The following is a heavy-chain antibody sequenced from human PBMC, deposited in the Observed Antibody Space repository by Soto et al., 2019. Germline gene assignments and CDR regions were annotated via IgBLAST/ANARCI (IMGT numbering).Heavy chain of an antibody. CDR1: GGSISSGGYY. V-gene: IGHV4-31*03. CDR3: ASVFTPYGSGSYYCDL. Sequence: PSETLSLTCTFSGGSISSGGYYWILIRQHPGKGLEWIGYIYYSGSTYYNPSLKSRVTISVDTSKNQFSLKLSSVTAADTAVYYCASVFTPYGSGSYYCDLWGKGTLVTVAS. CDR2: IYYSGST. D-gene: IGHD3-10*01. J-gene: IGHJ4*02.